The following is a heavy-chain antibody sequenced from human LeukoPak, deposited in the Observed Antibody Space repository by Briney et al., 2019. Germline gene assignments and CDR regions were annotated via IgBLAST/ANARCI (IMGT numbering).Heavy chain of an antibody. J-gene: IGHJ5*02. CDR3: ARETPGYCSSTSCYSNWFDP. CDR2: IYTSGST. CDR1: GGSISSGSYY. V-gene: IGHV4-61*02. Sequence: SQTLSLTCTVSGGSISSGSYYWSWIRQPAGKGLEWIGRIYTSGSTNYNPSLKSRVTISVDTSKNQFSLKLSSVTAADTAVYYCARETPGYCSSTSCYSNWFDPWGQGTLVTVSS. D-gene: IGHD2-2*01.